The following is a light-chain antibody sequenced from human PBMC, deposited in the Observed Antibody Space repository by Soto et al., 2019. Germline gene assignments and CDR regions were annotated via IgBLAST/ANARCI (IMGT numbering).Light chain of an antibody. V-gene: IGLV1-40*01. CDR1: SSDIGAGHG. CDR3: HSYDSSQTAVV. Sequence: QSVLTQSPSVSGAPGQRVTISCTGSSSDIGAGHGVHWYQQFPGTAPKLLIYDSTNRPSGVPDRFSGSKAGTSASLAIAGLPAGDQADYYSHSYDSSQTAVVSGGGTKPTVL. J-gene: IGLJ3*02. CDR2: DST.